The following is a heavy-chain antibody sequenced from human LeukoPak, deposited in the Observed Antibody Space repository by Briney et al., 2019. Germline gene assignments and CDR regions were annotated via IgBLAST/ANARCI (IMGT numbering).Heavy chain of an antibody. CDR3: ARVAEGVIGHFDY. J-gene: IGHJ4*02. Sequence: GGSLRLSCAASGFTFSSYSMNWVRQAPGKGLEWVSSISSSSSYIYYTDSVKGRFTISRDNAKNSLYLQMNSLRAEDTAVYYCARVAEGVIGHFDYWGQGTLVTVSS. V-gene: IGHV3-21*01. CDR2: ISSSSSYI. CDR1: GFTFSSYS. D-gene: IGHD2-21*01.